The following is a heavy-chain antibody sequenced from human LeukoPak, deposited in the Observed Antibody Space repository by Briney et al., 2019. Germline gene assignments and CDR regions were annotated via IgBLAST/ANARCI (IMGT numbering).Heavy chain of an antibody. V-gene: IGHV4-4*07. CDR2: IHKSGST. J-gene: IGHJ4*02. D-gene: IGHD6-19*01. Sequence: SETLSLTCTVSSGSISNYYWSWLRQPAGKGLEWIGQIHKSGSTNYNPPLKSRVTISIDTPENHFSLTMRSVTAADTAVYYFATRENSIGWRCDLWGEESLVSVSS. CDR3: ATRENSIGWRCDL. CDR1: SGSISNYY.